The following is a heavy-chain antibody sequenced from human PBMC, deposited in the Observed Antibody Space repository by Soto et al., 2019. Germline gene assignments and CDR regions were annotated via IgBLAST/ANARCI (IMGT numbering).Heavy chain of an antibody. CDR2: IKTDGSST. J-gene: IGHJ1*01. CDR3: STLVVPGVPLSY. V-gene: IGHV3-74*01. Sequence: EVQLVESGGGLVQPGGSLRLSCAASGFAFSSYWMHWVRQAPGKGLVWVSCIKTDGSSTSYADSVKGRFTISRDNAKNTLYLQMNSLRVEDTAVYYCSTLVVPGVPLSYWGQGTLVTVSS. D-gene: IGHD2-2*01. CDR1: GFAFSSYW.